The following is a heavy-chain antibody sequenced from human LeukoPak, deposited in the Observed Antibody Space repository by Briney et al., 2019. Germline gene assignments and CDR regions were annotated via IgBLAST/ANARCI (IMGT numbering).Heavy chain of an antibody. CDR3: ASTDDGYGDEY. Sequence: PGGSLTLSCAASGFTFSSYAMSWVRQAPGKGLEWVSAISGSGGSTYYADSVKGRFTISRDNSKNTLYLQMNSLRAEDTAVYYCASTDDGYGDEYWGQGTLVTVSS. CDR1: GFTFSSYA. J-gene: IGHJ4*02. V-gene: IGHV3-23*01. CDR2: ISGSGGST. D-gene: IGHD5-12*01.